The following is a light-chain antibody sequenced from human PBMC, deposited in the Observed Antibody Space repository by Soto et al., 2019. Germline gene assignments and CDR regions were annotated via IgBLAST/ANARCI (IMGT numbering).Light chain of an antibody. CDR3: CSYAGTYTWI. CDR1: SNNVGGYNY. CDR2: DVT. V-gene: IGLV2-11*01. J-gene: IGLJ2*01. Sequence: QSALTQPRSVSGSPGQSVTISCTGASNNVGGYNYVSWYQHHPGKVPQLIIYDVTKRPSGVPDRFSGSKSGNTASLTSSGLQVEDEAYYYCCSYAGTYTWIFGGGTKLTVL.